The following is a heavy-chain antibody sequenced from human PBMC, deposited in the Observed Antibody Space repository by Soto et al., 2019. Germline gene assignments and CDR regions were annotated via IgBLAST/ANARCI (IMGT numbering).Heavy chain of an antibody. Sequence: PGESLKISCKGSGYSFTSYWIGWVRQMPGKGLEWMGIIYPGDSDTRYSPSFQGQVTISADKSISTAYLQWSSLKASDTAMYYCARHGLLSPYSSGWTPLKGYYGMDVWGQGTTVTVSS. V-gene: IGHV5-51*01. CDR1: GYSFTSYW. CDR2: IYPGDSDT. J-gene: IGHJ6*02. D-gene: IGHD6-19*01. CDR3: ARHGLLSPYSSGWTPLKGYYGMDV.